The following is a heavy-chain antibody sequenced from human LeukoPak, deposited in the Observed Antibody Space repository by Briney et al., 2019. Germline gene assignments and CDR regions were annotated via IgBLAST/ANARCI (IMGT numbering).Heavy chain of an antibody. V-gene: IGHV4-30-4*08. D-gene: IGHD3-3*01. J-gene: IGHJ6*03. CDR3: ARLLEWFYSMDV. Sequence: SETLSLTCSVSGGSISSGDYYWSWIRQPPGKGLEWIGYIYYSGSTYYNPSLKSRVTISVDTSKNQFSLKLSSVTAADTAVYYCARLLEWFYSMDVWGKGTTVTVSS. CDR1: GGSISSGDYY. CDR2: IYYSGST.